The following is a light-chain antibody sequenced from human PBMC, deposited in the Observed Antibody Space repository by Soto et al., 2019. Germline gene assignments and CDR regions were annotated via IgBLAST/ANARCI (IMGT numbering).Light chain of an antibody. J-gene: IGKJ1*01. V-gene: IGKV3-15*01. CDR2: SAS. CDR3: QQYNNWPRT. Sequence: EIVMTQSPATLSVSPGERATLSCRASQSFSSDLAWYHQKPGQAPRLLIYSASTRATGIPARFSGSGSGTEFTLTINGLQSEDFAVYYCQQYNNWPRTFGQGTKVDI. CDR1: QSFSSD.